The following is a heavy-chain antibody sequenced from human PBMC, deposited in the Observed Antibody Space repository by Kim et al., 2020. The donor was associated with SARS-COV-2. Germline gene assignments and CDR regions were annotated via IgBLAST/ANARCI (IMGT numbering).Heavy chain of an antibody. V-gene: IGHV3-33*01. CDR2: NK. D-gene: IGHD2-2*01. CDR3: ARSLVYYGMDV. J-gene: IGHJ6*02. Sequence: NKYYADSVKARFTISRDNSKNTLYLQMNSLRAEDTAVYYCARSLVYYGMDVWGQGTTVTVSS.